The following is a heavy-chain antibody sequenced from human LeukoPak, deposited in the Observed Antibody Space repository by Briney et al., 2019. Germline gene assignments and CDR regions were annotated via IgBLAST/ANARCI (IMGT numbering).Heavy chain of an antibody. CDR1: GFTFSSYS. CDR2: ISSSSSYI. Sequence: GSLRLSCAASGFTFSSYSMNWVRQAPGKGLEWVSSISSSSSYIYYADSVKGRFTISRDNAKNSLYLQMNSPRAEDTAVYYCARDQPLVPYYDFWSGYYYFDYWGQGTLVTVSS. CDR3: ARDQPLVPYYDFWSGYYYFDY. J-gene: IGHJ4*02. D-gene: IGHD3-3*01. V-gene: IGHV3-21*01.